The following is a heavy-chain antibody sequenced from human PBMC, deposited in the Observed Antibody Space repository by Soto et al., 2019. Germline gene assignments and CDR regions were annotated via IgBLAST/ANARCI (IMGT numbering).Heavy chain of an antibody. CDR2: IYYSGST. Sequence: PSETLSLTCTVSGGSISSGGYYWSWIRQHPGKGLEWIGYIYYSGSTYYNPSLKSRVTISVDTSKNQFSLKLSSVTAADTAVYYCARTRPVLVPAARPEWFDPWGQGTLVTVSS. J-gene: IGHJ5*02. CDR3: ARTRPVLVPAARPEWFDP. CDR1: GGSISSGGYY. D-gene: IGHD2-2*01. V-gene: IGHV4-31*03.